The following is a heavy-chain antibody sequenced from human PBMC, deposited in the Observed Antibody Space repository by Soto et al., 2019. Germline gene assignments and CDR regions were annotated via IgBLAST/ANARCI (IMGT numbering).Heavy chain of an antibody. J-gene: IGHJ1*01. CDR2: ISAYNGNT. CDR1: GYTFTSYG. V-gene: IGHV1-18*01. CDR3: ARDLPVLRYFDWSGPPFQH. D-gene: IGHD3-9*01. Sequence: ASVKVSCKASGYTFTSYGISWVRQAPGQGLEWMGWISAYNGNTNYAQKLQGRVTMTTDTSTSTAYMELRSLRSDDTAVYYCARDLPVLRYFDWSGPPFQHWGPGTLVTLSS.